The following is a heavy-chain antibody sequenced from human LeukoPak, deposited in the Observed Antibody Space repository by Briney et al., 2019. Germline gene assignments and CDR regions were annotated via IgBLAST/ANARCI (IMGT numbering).Heavy chain of an antibody. D-gene: IGHD6-13*01. J-gene: IGHJ3*02. V-gene: IGHV4-59*01. Sequence: SETLSLTCTVSGGSISSYYWSWIRQPPGKGLEWIGYIYYSGSTNYNPSLKSRVTISVDTSKNQFSLKLSSVTAADTAAYYCARDRDIAAAGTHDAFDIWGQGTMVTVSS. CDR3: ARDRDIAAAGTHDAFDI. CDR2: IYYSGST. CDR1: GGSISSYY.